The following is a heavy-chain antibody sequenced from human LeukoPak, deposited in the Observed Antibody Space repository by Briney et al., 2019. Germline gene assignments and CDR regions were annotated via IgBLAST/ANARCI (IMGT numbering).Heavy chain of an antibody. CDR2: ISAYNGNT. J-gene: IGHJ4*02. V-gene: IGHV1-18*01. D-gene: IGHD5-18*01. CDR3: ARVDTAMVNLDY. CDR1: GYTFTSYG. Sequence: GASVKVSCKASGYTFTSYGISWVRQAPGHGLEWMGWISAYNGNTNYAQKLQGRVTMTTDTSTSTAYMELRSLRSDDTAVYYCARVDTAMVNLDYWAREPWSPSPQ.